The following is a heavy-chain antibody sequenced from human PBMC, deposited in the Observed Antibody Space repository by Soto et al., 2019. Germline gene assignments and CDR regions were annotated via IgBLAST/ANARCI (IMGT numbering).Heavy chain of an antibody. V-gene: IGHV1-69*01. J-gene: IGHJ6*02. CDR1: GDSFNDYA. D-gene: IGHD3-16*01. CDR3: APATECTPGGRVDM. Sequence: VQLEQSETEVRKPGSSVKLSCKTSGDSFNDYAISWVRQAPGQGLEWMGGIIPILNLVRYAEKSQGRVTNSATDPTGRDYLEVNRLSSEERPTYYCAPATECTPGGRVDMWGLGTTDSDSS. CDR2: IIPILNLV.